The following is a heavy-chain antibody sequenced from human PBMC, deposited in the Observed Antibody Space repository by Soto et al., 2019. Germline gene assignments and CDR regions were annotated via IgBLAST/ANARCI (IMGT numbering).Heavy chain of an antibody. J-gene: IGHJ6*03. CDR1: GDSVSSNSAA. V-gene: IGHV6-1*01. CDR3: AGTTSLQWYYMDV. Sequence: QVQLQQSGPGLVRPSQTLSLTCAISGDSVSSNSAAWNWIRQSPSRGLEWLGRTYYRSRRYNDYAVSVTSPRTVNPDTSNNQFSLHLNSVTPEDTAVYYCAGTTSLQWYYMDVWDKGTTVTVSS. D-gene: IGHD1-7*01. CDR2: TYYRSRRYN.